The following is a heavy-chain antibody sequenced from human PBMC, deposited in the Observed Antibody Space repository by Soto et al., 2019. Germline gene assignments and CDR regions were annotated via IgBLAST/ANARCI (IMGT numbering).Heavy chain of an antibody. J-gene: IGHJ3*02. CDR3: ARFGRFDILTGYYPLVAFDI. CDR1: GFTFSSYS. Sequence: GGSLRLSCAASGFTFSSYSMNWVRQAPGKGLEWVSSISSSSSYIYYADSVKGRFTISRDNAKNSLYLQMNSLRAEDTAVYYCARFGRFDILTGYYPLVAFDIWGQGTMVTVSS. D-gene: IGHD3-9*01. V-gene: IGHV3-21*01. CDR2: ISSSSSYI.